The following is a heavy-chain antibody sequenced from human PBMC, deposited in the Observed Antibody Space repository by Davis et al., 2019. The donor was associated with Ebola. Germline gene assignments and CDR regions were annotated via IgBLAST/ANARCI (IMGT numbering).Heavy chain of an antibody. CDR1: GFTFSHYW. V-gene: IGHV3-7*01. D-gene: IGHD7-27*01. CDR2: IDQDGSDK. Sequence: PGGSLRLSCAVSGFTFSHYWMSWVRQAPGKGLEWVANIDQDGSDKYYVDSVKGRFTISRDNTKNSRYLQMNSLRVEDTAVYYCARANWGSADYWGQGTQVTVSS. J-gene: IGHJ4*02. CDR3: ARANWGSADY.